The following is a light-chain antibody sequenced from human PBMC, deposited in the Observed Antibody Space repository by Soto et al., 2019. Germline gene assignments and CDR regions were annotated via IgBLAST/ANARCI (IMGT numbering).Light chain of an antibody. CDR3: QQRNSYPLT. V-gene: IGKV1-9*01. Sequence: QLTQSPSSLSASVGDRVTITCRASQSIDSYLAWYQQKPGQAPHLLIYAASTVQSGVPSSFSGSVSGTDFTLTICLLRPEDVVTYYCQQRNSYPLTFGGGTKVE. J-gene: IGKJ4*01. CDR1: QSIDSY. CDR2: AAS.